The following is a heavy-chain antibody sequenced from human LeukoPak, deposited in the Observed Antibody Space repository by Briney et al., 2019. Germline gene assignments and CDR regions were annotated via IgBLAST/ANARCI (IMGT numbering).Heavy chain of an antibody. V-gene: IGHV4-4*07. J-gene: IGHJ4*02. CDR3: ARGDNSRGPSYFDY. CDR1: GGSISSYY. D-gene: IGHD6-13*01. CDR2: IYTSGST. Sequence: PSETLSLTCTVSGGSISSYYWSWIRQPAGKGLEWIGRIYTSGSTNYNPSLKSRVTMSVDTSKNQFSLKLSSVTAADTAVYYCARGDNSRGPSYFDYWGQGTLVTVSS.